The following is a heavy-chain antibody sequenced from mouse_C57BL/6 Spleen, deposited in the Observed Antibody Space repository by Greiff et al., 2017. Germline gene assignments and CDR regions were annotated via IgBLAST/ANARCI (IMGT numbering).Heavy chain of an antibody. V-gene: IGHV14-1*01. CDR2: IDPEYGDT. Sequence: EVQLQQSGAELVRPGASVKLSCTASGFNIKDYYMHWVKQRPEQGLEWIGRIDPEYGDTEDAPKFPGKATMTADTSANTAYLQLSSLTSEDTAVYYCTTGGIAMDYWGQGTSVTVSS. D-gene: IGHD1-1*01. CDR1: GFNIKDYY. J-gene: IGHJ4*01. CDR3: TTGGIAMDY.